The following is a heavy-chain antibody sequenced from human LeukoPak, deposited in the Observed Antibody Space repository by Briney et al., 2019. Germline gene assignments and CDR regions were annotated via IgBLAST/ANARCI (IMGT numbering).Heavy chain of an antibody. D-gene: IGHD1-14*01. CDR3: ATETIGRHYDY. CDR2: IGPTGTDR. J-gene: IGHJ4*02. CDR1: GFTFSSCG. Sequence: GGSLRLSCAASGFTFSSCGFNWVPQAPGKGLEWVSSIGPTGTDRYYADSVRGRFTISRDNAKNSMYLQMDSLRDEDTAVYYCATETIGRHYDYWGQGTLLTVSS. V-gene: IGHV3-21*01.